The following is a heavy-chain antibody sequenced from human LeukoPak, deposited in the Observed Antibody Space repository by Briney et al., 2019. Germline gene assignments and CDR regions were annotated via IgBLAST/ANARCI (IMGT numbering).Heavy chain of an antibody. J-gene: IGHJ4*02. Sequence: XXXAPGXXXEWVAVISYDGSNKYYADSVKGRFTISRDNSKNTLYLQMNSLRAEDTAVYYCAWDRSGYFDYWGQGTLVTVSS. V-gene: IGHV3-30-3*01. CDR3: AWDRSGYFDY. CDR2: ISYDGSNK. D-gene: IGHD2-15*01.